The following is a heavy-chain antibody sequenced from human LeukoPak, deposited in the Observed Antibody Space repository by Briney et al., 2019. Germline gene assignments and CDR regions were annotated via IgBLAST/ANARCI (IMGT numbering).Heavy chain of an antibody. CDR3: ARMEGD. D-gene: IGHD1-1*01. V-gene: IGHV1-69*05. CDR2: IIPMFGTI. Sequence: SSVKVSCKXSGGTLSSYTISWVQQAPGQGLEWMGGIIPMFGTINFAQKFQDRVTLTTDESTTTAYMELSSLRSEDTAVYYCARMEGDWGQGTLVTVSS. J-gene: IGHJ4*02. CDR1: GGTLSSYT.